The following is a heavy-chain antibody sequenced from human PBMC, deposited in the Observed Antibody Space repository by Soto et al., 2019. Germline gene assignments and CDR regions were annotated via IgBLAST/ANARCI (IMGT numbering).Heavy chain of an antibody. V-gene: IGHV1-24*01. CDR2: FDPEDGET. D-gene: IGHD3-10*01. CDR3: ATERLCITMVRAVPYYYYHSRIDF. CDR1: GYTLTELS. Sequence: GASVKVSCKVSGYTLTELSMHWVRQAPGKGLEWMGGFDPEDGETIYAQKFQGRVTMTEDTSTDTAYMELSSLRSEDTAVYYCATERLCITMVRAVPYYYYHSRIDFRAQRTTVTVSS. J-gene: IGHJ6*02.